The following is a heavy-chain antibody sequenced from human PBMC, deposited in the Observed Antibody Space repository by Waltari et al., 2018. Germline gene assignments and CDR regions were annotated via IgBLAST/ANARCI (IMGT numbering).Heavy chain of an antibody. J-gene: IGHJ5*02. CDR3: ARASPRITMIKGWFDP. CDR2: INHSGST. V-gene: IGHV4-34*01. CDR1: GVSFSVYY. D-gene: IGHD3-22*01. Sequence: QVQLQQWGAGLLKPSETLSLTCAVYGVSFSVYYLSGLRRPPGKGLEWIGEINHSGSTNYNPSLKSRVTISVDTSKNQFSLKLSSVTAADTAVYYCARASPRITMIKGWFDPWGQGTLVTVSS.